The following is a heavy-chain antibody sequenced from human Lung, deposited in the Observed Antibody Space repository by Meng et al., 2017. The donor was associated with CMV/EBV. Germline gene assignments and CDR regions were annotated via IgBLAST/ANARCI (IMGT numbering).Heavy chain of an antibody. D-gene: IGHD6-13*01. Sequence: ESLXISXKGSGYSFTSYWIGWVRQMPGKGLEWMGIIYPGDSDTTYSPSFQGQVTISADKSITTAYLQWSSLKASDTAMYYCPRQNSSSRGWYGMDVWGQGXTVTVSS. V-gene: IGHV5-51*01. CDR3: PRQNSSSRGWYGMDV. CDR1: GYSFTSYW. J-gene: IGHJ6*02. CDR2: IYPGDSDT.